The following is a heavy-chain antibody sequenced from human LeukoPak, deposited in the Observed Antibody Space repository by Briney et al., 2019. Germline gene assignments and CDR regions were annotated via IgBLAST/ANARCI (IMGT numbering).Heavy chain of an antibody. D-gene: IGHD2-15*01. V-gene: IGHV3-11*05. CDR2: ISTTSSFT. Sequence: PGGSLRLSCVASGFTFSDYYMSWIRQAPGKGLEWVSYISTTSSFTNYADSVKGRFTISRDNAKNSLYLQMNSLRAEDTAVYYCARDLRLTWVGGQGTLVTVSS. CDR3: ARDLRLTWV. J-gene: IGHJ4*02. CDR1: GFTFSDYY.